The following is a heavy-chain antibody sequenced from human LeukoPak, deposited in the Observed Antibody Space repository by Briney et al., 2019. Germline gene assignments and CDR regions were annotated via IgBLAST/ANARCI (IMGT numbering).Heavy chain of an antibody. J-gene: IGHJ4*02. CDR1: AFTFSDYS. CDR3: ARVAEIQLWLRSAFDY. CDR2: IDTSSSTM. D-gene: IGHD5-18*01. Sequence: GGSLRLSCAASAFTFSDYSMNWVRQAPGKGLEWISYIDTSSSTMYYADSVKGRFTISRDNAKNSLYLQMNSLRDEDTAVYYCARVAEIQLWLRSAFDYWGQGTLATVSS. V-gene: IGHV3-48*02.